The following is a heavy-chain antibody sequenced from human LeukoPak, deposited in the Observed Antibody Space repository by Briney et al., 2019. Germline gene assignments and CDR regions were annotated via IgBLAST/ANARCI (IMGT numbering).Heavy chain of an antibody. CDR3: ARLTTYYFDY. Sequence: SETLSLTCTVSGGSITTTTYYWGWIRQPPGKGLEWIGSIFYTGSAYYTPSLGSRVTMSVDTSKNQFSLKLGSVTAADTAVYYCARLTTYYFDYWGQGTLVTVSS. V-gene: IGHV4-39*01. D-gene: IGHD3-3*01. CDR2: IFYTGSA. J-gene: IGHJ4*02. CDR1: GGSITTTTYY.